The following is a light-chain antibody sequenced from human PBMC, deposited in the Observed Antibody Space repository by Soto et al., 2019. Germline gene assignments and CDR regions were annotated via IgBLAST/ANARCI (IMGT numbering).Light chain of an antibody. CDR3: QQYNSYPFT. CDR2: DAS. V-gene: IGKV1-5*01. CDR1: QSISSW. Sequence: DMQMTQSPSTLSASVGDRVTVTCRASQSISSWLAWYQQKPGKAPKLLIYDASTLESGVPSTFSGSGSGTEFTLTISSLQPDDFATYYCQQYNSYPFTFGPGTKVDIK. J-gene: IGKJ3*01.